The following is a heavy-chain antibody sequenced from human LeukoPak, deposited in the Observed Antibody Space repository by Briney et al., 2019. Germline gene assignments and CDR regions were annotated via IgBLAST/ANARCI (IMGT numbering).Heavy chain of an antibody. CDR3: ARVEVIGSTIYFDY. V-gene: IGHV4-31*03. J-gene: IGHJ4*02. CDR1: GGSISSGGNY. D-gene: IGHD3-16*02. Sequence: PSQTLSLTCTVSGGSISSGGNYWSWLRQLPGKGLDWIGYIYYVGNTNYNPSLKSRLSMSVDTSKNQFSLRLTSVTAADTAVYYCARVEVIGSTIYFDYWGQGAMVSVSS. CDR2: IYYVGNT.